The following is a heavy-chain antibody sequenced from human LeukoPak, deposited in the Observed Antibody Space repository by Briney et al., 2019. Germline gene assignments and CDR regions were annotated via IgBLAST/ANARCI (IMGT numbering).Heavy chain of an antibody. J-gene: IGHJ4*02. Sequence: PGGSLRLSCAASGISFSGYAMTWVRQAPGKGLEWVAGISDSGDSTYYADSVKGRFTISRDNSKNILYLQMNSLKSEDTAVYYCARDPESNSWYMVMDYWGQGTQVTVSS. CDR3: ARDPESNSWYMVMDY. CDR1: GISFSGYA. V-gene: IGHV3-23*01. D-gene: IGHD6-13*01. CDR2: ISDSGDST.